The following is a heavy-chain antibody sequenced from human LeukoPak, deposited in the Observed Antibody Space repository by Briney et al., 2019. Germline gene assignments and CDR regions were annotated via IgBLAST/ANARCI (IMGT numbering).Heavy chain of an antibody. CDR2: IYCSGST. CDR1: GGSISSYY. Sequence: SETLSLTCSVSGGSISSYYWSWIRQPPGKGLEWIGYIYCSGSTNYNPSLKSRVTISVDTSKNQFSLKLSSVTAADTAVYYCARRDGIYDSSGVFGYYFDYWGQGTLVTVSS. D-gene: IGHD3-22*01. V-gene: IGHV4-59*08. CDR3: ARRDGIYDSSGVFGYYFDY. J-gene: IGHJ4*02.